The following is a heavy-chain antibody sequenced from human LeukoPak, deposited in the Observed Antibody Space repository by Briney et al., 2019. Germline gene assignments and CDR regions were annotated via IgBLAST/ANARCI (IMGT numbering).Heavy chain of an antibody. CDR1: GNYW. CDR2: VNSDGSWT. J-gene: IGHJ4*02. V-gene: IGHV3-74*01. CDR3: VSFYETY. Sequence: GGSLRLSCAASGNYWMHWVRQAPGKGLVWVSHVNSDGSWTSYADSVKGRFTISEDNAKNTVYLQMNSLRAEDTAVYYCVSFYETYWGRGTLVTVSS. D-gene: IGHD2/OR15-2a*01.